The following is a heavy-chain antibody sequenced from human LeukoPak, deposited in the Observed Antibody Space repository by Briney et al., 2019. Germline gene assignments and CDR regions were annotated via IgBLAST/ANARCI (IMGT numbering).Heavy chain of an antibody. CDR1: GYTFTSYA. V-gene: IGHV1-3*01. D-gene: IGHD6-19*01. J-gene: IGHJ6*02. CDR3: ARVAGQHYYYGMDV. CDR2: ISAGNGNT. Sequence: ASVTVSCTASGYTFTSYAMHWVRQAPGQRLEWMGWISAGNGNTKYSQKFQGRVTITRDTSASTAYMELSSLRSEDTAVYYCARVAGQHYYYGMDVWGQGTTVTVSS.